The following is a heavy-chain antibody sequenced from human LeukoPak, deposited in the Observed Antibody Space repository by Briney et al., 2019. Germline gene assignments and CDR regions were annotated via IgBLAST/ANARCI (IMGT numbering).Heavy chain of an antibody. D-gene: IGHD6-13*01. CDR3: ARASSWYDTPYFDY. Sequence: GGSLRLSCAASGFTFSSYDMHWVRQATGKGLEWVSAIGTAGDTYYPGSVKGRFTISRENAENSLYLQMNSLRAGDTAVYYCARASSWYDTPYFDYWGQGTLVTVSS. J-gene: IGHJ4*02. CDR1: GFTFSSYD. CDR2: IGTAGDT. V-gene: IGHV3-13*01.